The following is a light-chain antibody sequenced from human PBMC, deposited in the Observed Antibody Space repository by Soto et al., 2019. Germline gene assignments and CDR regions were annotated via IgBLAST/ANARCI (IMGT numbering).Light chain of an antibody. J-gene: IGKJ1*01. CDR3: QQSYRKT. Sequence: EIVMTQSPATLSVSPGERATLSCRASQTISSNLAWYQQKPGQAPRLLIFAASTGATGVPARFSGSGSGTEFTLTISSLQSEDFAVYYCQQSYRKTFGQGTKVDIK. V-gene: IGKV3-15*01. CDR1: QTISSN. CDR2: AAS.